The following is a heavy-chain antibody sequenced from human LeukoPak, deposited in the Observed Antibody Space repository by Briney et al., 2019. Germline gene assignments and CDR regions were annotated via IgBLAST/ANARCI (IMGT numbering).Heavy chain of an antibody. Sequence: SETLSLTCTVSGASISSNSYYWGWIRQPPGRGLEWIGSIYYSGSTYYNPSLKSRITISVDTSKNQFSLKLSSVTAADTAVYYCARHITMIVGDAFDIWGQGTMVTVSS. J-gene: IGHJ3*02. CDR2: IYYSGST. V-gene: IGHV4-39*01. CDR1: GASISSNSYY. CDR3: ARHITMIVGDAFDI. D-gene: IGHD3-22*01.